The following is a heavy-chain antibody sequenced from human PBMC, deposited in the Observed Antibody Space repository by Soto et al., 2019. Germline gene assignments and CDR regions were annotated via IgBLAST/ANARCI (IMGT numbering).Heavy chain of an antibody. CDR3: AKGRSYYYYYGVDV. V-gene: IGHV1-46*01. Sequence: ASVKVSCKASGYTFTSYYMHWVRQAPGQGLEWMGIINPSGGSTSYAQKFQGRVTMTRDTSKSTLYLQMNSLRAEDTALYYCAKGRSYYYYYGVDVWGQGTTVTV. J-gene: IGHJ6*02. CDR2: INPSGGST. CDR1: GYTFTSYY.